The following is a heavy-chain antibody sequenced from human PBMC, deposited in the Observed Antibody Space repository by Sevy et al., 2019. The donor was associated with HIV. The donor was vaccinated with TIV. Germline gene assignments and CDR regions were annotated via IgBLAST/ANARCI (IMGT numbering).Heavy chain of an antibody. CDR2: IYSGGST. J-gene: IGHJ6*02. Sequence: GGSLRLSCAASGFTVSSNYMSWVRQAPGKGLEWVSVIYSGGSTYYADSVKGRFTISRDNSKNTLYLQMNSLRAEDTAVYYCARDGVVVAATGYYYYYGMDVWGQGTTVTVSS. CDR3: ARDGVVVAATGYYYYYGMDV. CDR1: GFTVSSNY. D-gene: IGHD2-15*01. V-gene: IGHV3-53*01.